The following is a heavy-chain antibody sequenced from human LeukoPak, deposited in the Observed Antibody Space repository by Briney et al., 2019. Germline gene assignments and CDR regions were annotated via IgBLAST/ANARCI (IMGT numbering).Heavy chain of an antibody. CDR1: GGSISSYY. V-gene: IGHV4-59*12. J-gene: IGHJ5*02. CDR2: IYYSGST. Sequence: SETLSLTCTVSGGSISSYYWSWIRQPPGKGLEWIGYIYYSGSTYYNPSLKSRVTVSADTSKNQFFLKLSSVTAADTAVYYCASTGVPAEPNWFDPWGQGTLVTVSS. D-gene: IGHD2-2*01. CDR3: ASTGVPAEPNWFDP.